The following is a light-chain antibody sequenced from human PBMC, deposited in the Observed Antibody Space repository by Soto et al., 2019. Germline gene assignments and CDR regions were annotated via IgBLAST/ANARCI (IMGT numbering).Light chain of an antibody. CDR2: WAS. J-gene: IGKJ4*01. Sequence: DIVMTQSPDSLAVSLGERATINCKSSQSVLYSSSNKNYLAWYQQKPGQPPKLLIYWASTRESGVPDRFSGSGSGTDFTLTIVSLQAEGVAVYYCQQYYSTPLTFGGGTKVEIK. CDR1: QSVLYSSSNKNY. CDR3: QQYYSTPLT. V-gene: IGKV4-1*01.